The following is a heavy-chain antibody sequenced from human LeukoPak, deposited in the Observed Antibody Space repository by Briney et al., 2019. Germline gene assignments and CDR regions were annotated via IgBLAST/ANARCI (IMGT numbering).Heavy chain of an antibody. CDR2: IYYSGST. CDR1: GGSIRSYY. V-gene: IGHV4-59*01. CDR3: ARDGRAAGLEYFQH. J-gene: IGHJ1*01. D-gene: IGHD6-19*01. Sequence: SETLSLTCTDSGGSIRSYYWSWIRQPPGKGLEWIGYIYYSGSTNYNPSLKSRNTISVDTSKNQFSLKLSSVTAADTAVYYCARDGRAAGLEYFQHWGQGTLVTVSS.